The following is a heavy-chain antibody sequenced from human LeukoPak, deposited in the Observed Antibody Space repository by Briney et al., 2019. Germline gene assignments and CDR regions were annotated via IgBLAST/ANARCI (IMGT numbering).Heavy chain of an antibody. Sequence: SGGSLRLSCAASGSTFSSYSMNLVRQAPGKGLEWVSSISSSSSYIYYADSVKGRFTISRDNAKNSLYLQMNSLRAEDTAVYYCARRRWFDYWGQGTLVTVSS. CDR1: GSTFSSYS. D-gene: IGHD5-24*01. CDR3: ARRRWFDY. V-gene: IGHV3-21*01. J-gene: IGHJ5*01. CDR2: ISSSSSYI.